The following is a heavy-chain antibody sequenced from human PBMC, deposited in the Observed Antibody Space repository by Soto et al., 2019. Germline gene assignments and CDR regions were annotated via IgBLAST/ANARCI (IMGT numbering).Heavy chain of an antibody. CDR1: GGSISSGYW. D-gene: IGHD3-3*01. Sequence: SETLSLTCDVSGGSISSGYWWSWVRQPPGKGLEWIGEIDHSGSTNYNPSLRSRVTISVDKSKNQFSLKLNSVTAADTAVYYCARDPGYDFWSGYRQFDSWGQGTLVTVSS. CDR2: IDHSGST. J-gene: IGHJ4*02. V-gene: IGHV4-4*02. CDR3: ARDPGYDFWSGYRQFDS.